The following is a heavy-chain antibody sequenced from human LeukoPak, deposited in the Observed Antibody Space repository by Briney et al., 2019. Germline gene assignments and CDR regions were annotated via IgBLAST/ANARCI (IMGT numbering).Heavy chain of an antibody. D-gene: IGHD2-2*01. V-gene: IGHV3-21*01. J-gene: IGHJ4*02. CDR2: IDPSSTYI. Sequence: PGGSLRLSCAASGFTFDNYNMNWVRQAPGKGLEWVSAIDPSSTYIYYADSVKGRFTISRDNAENSLYLQMNSLRVEDTAVYYCARAPTVLVGYCSSSSCQADYWGQGTLVTVSS. CDR3: ARAPTVLVGYCSSSSCQADY. CDR1: GFTFDNYN.